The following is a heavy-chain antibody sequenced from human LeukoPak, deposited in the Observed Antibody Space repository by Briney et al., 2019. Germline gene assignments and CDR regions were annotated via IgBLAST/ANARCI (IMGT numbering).Heavy chain of an antibody. Sequence: LVASVKVSCKASGGTFSSYAISWVRQAPGQGLEWMGGIIPIFGTANYAQKFQGRVTITADESTSTAYMELSSLRSEDTAVYYCARGPNLDFDYWGQGTLVTVSS. CDR1: GGTFSSYA. V-gene: IGHV1-69*13. CDR3: ARGPNLDFDY. D-gene: IGHD4/OR15-4a*01. CDR2: IIPIFGTA. J-gene: IGHJ4*02.